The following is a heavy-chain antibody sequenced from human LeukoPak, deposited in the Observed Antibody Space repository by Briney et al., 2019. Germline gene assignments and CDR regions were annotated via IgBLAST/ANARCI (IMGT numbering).Heavy chain of an antibody. V-gene: IGHV4-59*01. Sequence: PSETLSLTCTVSGGSISNYYWSWIRQPPGKGLEWIGYLYYSGTTNYNPSLKSRVTISVDTSKNQFSLNLTSVTAADTAVYYCARVSPRRGRSDYFFDYWGQGTLVTVSS. CDR1: GGSISNYY. CDR3: ARVSPRRGRSDYFFDY. CDR2: LYYSGTT. D-gene: IGHD2-21*02. J-gene: IGHJ4*02.